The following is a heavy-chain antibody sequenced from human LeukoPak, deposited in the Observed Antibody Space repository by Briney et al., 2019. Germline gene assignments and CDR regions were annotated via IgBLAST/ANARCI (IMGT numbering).Heavy chain of an antibody. CDR2: IKQDGSEK. CDR1: GFTFSSYA. V-gene: IGHV3-7*01. D-gene: IGHD1-14*01. Sequence: GGSLRLSCAASGFTFSSYAMSWVRQAPGKGLEWVANIKQDGSEKFYVDSVKGRFTISRDNAKNSLYLQMNSLRAEDTAVYYCARDGPYVGSGLGFDYWGQGTLVTVSS. CDR3: ARDGPYVGSGLGFDY. J-gene: IGHJ4*02.